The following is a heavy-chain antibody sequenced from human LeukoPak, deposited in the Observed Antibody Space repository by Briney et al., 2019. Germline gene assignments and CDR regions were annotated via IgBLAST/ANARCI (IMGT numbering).Heavy chain of an antibody. CDR3: ARTTEGYAGGPGYSYYYYMDV. CDR2: IHYSGGT. Sequence: KPSETLSLTCTVSGGSISSYYWSWIRQPPGKGLEWIGYIHYSGGTHYNPSLKRRVTISVDTSKNQVSLKLRSVTAADTAVYYCARTTEGYAGGPGYSYYYYMDVWGKGTTVTISS. D-gene: IGHD5-12*01. J-gene: IGHJ6*03. CDR1: GGSISSYY. V-gene: IGHV4-59*01.